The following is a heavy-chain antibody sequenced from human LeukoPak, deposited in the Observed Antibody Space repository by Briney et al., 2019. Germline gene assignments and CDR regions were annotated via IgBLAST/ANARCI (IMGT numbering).Heavy chain of an antibody. CDR3: ARAVAAAGTLHWFDP. J-gene: IGHJ5*02. CDR2: IIPIFGTA. CDR1: GGTFSSYA. V-gene: IGHV1-69*13. D-gene: IGHD6-13*01. Sequence: GASVKVSCKASGGTFSSYAISWVRQAPGQGLEWMGGIIPIFGTANYAQKFQGRVTITADESTSTAYMELSSLRSEDTAVYYCARAVAAAGTLHWFDPWDQGTLVTVSS.